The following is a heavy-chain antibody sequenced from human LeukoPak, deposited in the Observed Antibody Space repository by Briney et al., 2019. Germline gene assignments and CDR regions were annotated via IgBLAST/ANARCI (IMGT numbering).Heavy chain of an antibody. Sequence: ASVKVSCKASGYTFTSYGISWVRQAPGQGLEWMGWLSAFNGNTNYTQKLQGRVTMTTDTSTSTAYMELRSLRSDDTAVYYCARPLGQLAVAGTPDAFDIWGQGTMVTVSS. D-gene: IGHD6-19*01. V-gene: IGHV1-18*01. CDR2: LSAFNGNT. J-gene: IGHJ3*02. CDR1: GYTFTSYG. CDR3: ARPLGQLAVAGTPDAFDI.